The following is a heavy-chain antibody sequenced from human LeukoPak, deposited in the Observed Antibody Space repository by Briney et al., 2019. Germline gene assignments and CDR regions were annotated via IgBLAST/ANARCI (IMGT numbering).Heavy chain of an antibody. CDR1: GFTFDDYA. Sequence: PGGSLRLSCAASGFTFDDYAMHWVRHAPGKGLEWVSGISWNSGSIGYADPVKGRFTISRDNAKNSLYLQMNSLRAEDTALYYCAKDKYCSSTSCWGGFSWFDPWGQGTLVTVSS. J-gene: IGHJ5*02. CDR3: AKDKYCSSTSCWGGFSWFDP. CDR2: ISWNSGSI. D-gene: IGHD2-2*01. V-gene: IGHV3-9*01.